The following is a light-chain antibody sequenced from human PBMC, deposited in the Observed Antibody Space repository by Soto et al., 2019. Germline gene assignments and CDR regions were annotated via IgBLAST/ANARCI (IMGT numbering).Light chain of an antibody. CDR3: QQSYKTPHT. V-gene: IGKV1-12*01. J-gene: IGKJ2*01. Sequence: DIQMTQSPSSVSASIGDRVTITCRASQDIGRRLAWFQQKPGKAPKYLIQAASSLQGGVPSTFSGSGSGTNFTLTISSLQPEDFATYYCQQSYKTPHTFGQGTKLETK. CDR2: AAS. CDR1: QDIGRR.